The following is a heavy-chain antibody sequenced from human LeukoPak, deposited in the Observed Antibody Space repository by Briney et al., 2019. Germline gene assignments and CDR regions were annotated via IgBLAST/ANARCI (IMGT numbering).Heavy chain of an antibody. CDR1: GYTFTGYY. V-gene: IGHV1-2*02. Sequence: VASVKVSCKASGYTFTGYYIHWVRQAPGQGLEWMGWINPNSGDTKYAQKFQGRVTMTRDTSISTAYMDLSSLRSDDAAVYYCARDRWVGATNTFDYWGQGTLVTVSS. D-gene: IGHD1-26*01. J-gene: IGHJ4*02. CDR2: INPNSGDT. CDR3: ARDRWVGATNTFDY.